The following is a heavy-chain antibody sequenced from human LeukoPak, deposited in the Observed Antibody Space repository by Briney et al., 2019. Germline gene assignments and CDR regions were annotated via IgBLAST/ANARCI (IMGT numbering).Heavy chain of an antibody. Sequence: GGSLRLSCGASGFIFNDFAMTWVRQAPGKGLEWVSGLNAAGGLTYYADSVRGRFTISRDNSKSTLFLQMSSLRAEDTAVYFCAKGRGRAIFGYADFDFWGQGTLVTVSS. CDR1: GFIFNDFA. CDR2: LNAAGGLT. CDR3: AKGRGRAIFGYADFDF. J-gene: IGHJ4*02. D-gene: IGHD5-12*01. V-gene: IGHV3-23*01.